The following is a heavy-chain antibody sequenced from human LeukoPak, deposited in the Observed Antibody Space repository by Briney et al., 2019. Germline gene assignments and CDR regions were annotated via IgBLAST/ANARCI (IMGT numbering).Heavy chain of an antibody. CDR1: GGSFSGYY. V-gene: IGHV4-34*01. Sequence: SETLSLTCAVYGGSFSGYYWSWIRQPPGKGLEWIGEINHSGSTNYNPSLKSRVTISVDTSKNQFSLKLSSVTAADTAVYYCARVGPVITIFGANNYFDYWGQGTLVTVSS. D-gene: IGHD3-3*01. CDR3: ARVGPVITIFGANNYFDY. J-gene: IGHJ4*02. CDR2: INHSGST.